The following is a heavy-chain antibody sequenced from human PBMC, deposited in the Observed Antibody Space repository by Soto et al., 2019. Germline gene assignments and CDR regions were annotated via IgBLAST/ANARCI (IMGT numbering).Heavy chain of an antibody. CDR2: IYPGDSDT. Sequence: GESLKISCKCSGYSFTSYWIGWVRQMPGKGLEWMGIIYPGDSDTRYSPSFQGQVTISADKSINTAYLQWSSLKASDTAMYYCARQSGIVGATGGWFDPWGQGTLVTVSS. CDR1: GYSFTSYW. D-gene: IGHD1-26*01. J-gene: IGHJ5*02. CDR3: ARQSGIVGATGGWFDP. V-gene: IGHV5-51*01.